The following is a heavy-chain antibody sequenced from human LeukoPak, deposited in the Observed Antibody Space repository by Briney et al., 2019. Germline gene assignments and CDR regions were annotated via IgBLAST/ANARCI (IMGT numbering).Heavy chain of an antibody. CDR1: GFTFSSYG. J-gene: IGHJ3*02. CDR3: ARGFMSITIFGVVTYDAFDI. Sequence: PGGSLRLSCAASGFTFSSYGMHWVRQAPGKGLEGVAVISYDGSNKYYADSVKGRFTISRDNSKNTLYLQMNSLRAEDTAVYYCARGFMSITIFGVVTYDAFDIWGQGTMVTVSS. D-gene: IGHD3-3*01. V-gene: IGHV3-30*03. CDR2: ISYDGSNK.